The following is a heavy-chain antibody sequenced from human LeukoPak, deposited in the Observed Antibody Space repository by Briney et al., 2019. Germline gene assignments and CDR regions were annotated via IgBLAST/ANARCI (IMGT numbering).Heavy chain of an antibody. CDR2: IRYDGSNK. V-gene: IGHV3-30*02. Sequence: GGSLRLSCAASGFTFSSYGMHWVRQAPGKGLEWVAFIRYDGSNKYYADSVKGRFTISRDNSKNTLYLQMNSLRAEDTTVYYCAKDAYYGSGSYLFDYWGQGTLVTVSS. J-gene: IGHJ4*02. CDR3: AKDAYYGSGSYLFDY. D-gene: IGHD3-10*01. CDR1: GFTFSSYG.